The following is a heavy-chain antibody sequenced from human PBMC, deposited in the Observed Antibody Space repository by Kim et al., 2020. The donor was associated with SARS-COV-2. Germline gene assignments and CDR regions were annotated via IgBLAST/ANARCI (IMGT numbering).Heavy chain of an antibody. CDR1: GGSISSGGYY. CDR3: ARVVSNSWHNDY. V-gene: IGHV4-31*03. D-gene: IGHD6-13*01. J-gene: IGHJ4*02. CDR2: ISYSGTT. Sequence: SETLSLTCTVSGGSISSGGYYWSWIRQHPGKGLEWIGYISYSGTTYYNSSLKSRVTISVDTSKNQFSRKVSSVTAADTAVYYCARVVSNSWHNDYWGQGTLVTVSS.